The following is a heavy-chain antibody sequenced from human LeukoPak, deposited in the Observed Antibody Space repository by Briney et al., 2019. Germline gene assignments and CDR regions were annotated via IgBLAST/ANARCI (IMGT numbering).Heavy chain of an antibody. V-gene: IGHV4-34*01. CDR3: ASAHGSTSESPFDS. Sequence: KPSETLSLTCAVYGWSFSGYYWSWIRQPPGKGLEWIGEINHSGSTNYNPSLKSRVTISVDTSKNQFSLKLSSVTAADTAVYYCASAHGSTSESPFDSWGQGTLVTVSS. CDR2: INHSGST. J-gene: IGHJ4*02. D-gene: IGHD2-2*01. CDR1: GWSFSGYY.